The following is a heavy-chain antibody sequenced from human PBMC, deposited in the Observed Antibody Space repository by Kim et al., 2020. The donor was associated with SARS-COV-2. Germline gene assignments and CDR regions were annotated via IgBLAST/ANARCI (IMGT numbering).Heavy chain of an antibody. D-gene: IGHD3-16*01. J-gene: IGHJ4*02. CDR3: ATSSNWAFDH. Sequence: HYVDSVKGRFTISRDNTKNSVYLQMNSLRSEDTAVYRCATSSNWAFDHWGQGTLVTVSS. V-gene: IGHV3-7*03.